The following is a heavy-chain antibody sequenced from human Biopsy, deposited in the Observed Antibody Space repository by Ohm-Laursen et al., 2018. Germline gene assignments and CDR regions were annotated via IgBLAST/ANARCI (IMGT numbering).Heavy chain of an antibody. D-gene: IGHD3-3*01. CDR1: GGSIISYY. Sequence: SETLSLTCSVSGGSIISYYWTWIRQPPGKGLEWIGHVYNGGNTDYNPSLKSRVTISKDTYKNQFSLQVNSVTAADMAVYYCARTPRDSFWSGSYKRGLWFDPWGQGTLVIVSS. CDR2: VYNGGNT. V-gene: IGHV4-59*01. CDR3: ARTPRDSFWSGSYKRGLWFDP. J-gene: IGHJ5*02.